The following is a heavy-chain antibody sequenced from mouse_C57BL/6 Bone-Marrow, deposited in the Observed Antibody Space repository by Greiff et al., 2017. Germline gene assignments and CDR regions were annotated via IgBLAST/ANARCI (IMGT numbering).Heavy chain of an antibody. D-gene: IGHD1-1*01. V-gene: IGHV1-15*01. Sequence: LQESGAELVRPGASVTLSCKASGYTCTDYEMHGVKQTPVHGLEWIGAIDPETGGTAYNQKFKGKAILTADKSSSTAYMGLRSLTSEDSAVYYCTRWVTTVVATRGPWFAYWGQGPLVTVSA. CDR2: IDPETGGT. CDR1: GYTCTDYE. CDR3: TRWVTTVVATRGPWFAY. J-gene: IGHJ3*01.